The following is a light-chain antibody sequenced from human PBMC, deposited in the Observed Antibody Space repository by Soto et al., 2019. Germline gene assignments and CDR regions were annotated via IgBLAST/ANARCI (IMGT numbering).Light chain of an antibody. CDR1: TSNIGSNS. J-gene: IGLJ2*01. Sequence: QSVLTQPPSSSGTPGQRVTISCSGSTSNIGSNSVNWYQQLPGTAPKLLIYANNHRPSGVPDRFSGSQSGTSATLGITGLQTGDEADYYCGTWDSSLSAVFGGGTKLTVL. CDR3: GTWDSSLSAV. V-gene: IGLV1-44*01. CDR2: ANN.